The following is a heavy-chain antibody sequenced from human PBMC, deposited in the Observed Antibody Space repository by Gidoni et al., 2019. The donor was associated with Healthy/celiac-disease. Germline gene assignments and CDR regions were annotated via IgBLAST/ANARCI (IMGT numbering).Heavy chain of an antibody. V-gene: IGHV1-2*02. Sequence: QVQLVQSGAEVKKPGASVKVSCKASGYTFTGYYMHWVRQAPGQGLDRMGWINPNSGGTNYAQKFQGRVTMTRDTSISTAYMELSRLRSDDTAVYYCARSLNYYDSKDDAFDIWGQGTMVTVSS. J-gene: IGHJ3*02. D-gene: IGHD3-22*01. CDR3: ARSLNYYDSKDDAFDI. CDR1: GYTFTGYY. CDR2: INPNSGGT.